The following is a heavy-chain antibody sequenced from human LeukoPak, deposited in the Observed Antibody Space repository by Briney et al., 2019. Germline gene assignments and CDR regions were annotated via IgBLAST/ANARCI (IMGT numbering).Heavy chain of an antibody. CDR3: AREGDIAVAGLVLDH. CDR2: INPSAGST. CDR1: GYTITSYY. V-gene: IGHV1-46*01. D-gene: IGHD6-19*01. J-gene: IGHJ4*02. Sequence: GASLKLSCKASGYTITSYYLHWVRQAPGQGLEWMGIINPSAGSTSYAQKFQGRVTMTRDTSTSTVYMELSSLRSEDTAVYFCAREGDIAVAGLVLDHWGQGRLVTVSS.